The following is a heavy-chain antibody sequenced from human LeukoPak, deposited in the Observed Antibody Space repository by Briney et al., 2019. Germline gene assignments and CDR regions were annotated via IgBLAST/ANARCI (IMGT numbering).Heavy chain of an antibody. CDR1: GFTFTNYA. CDR3: AKGEESTVTIYFDY. V-gene: IGHV3-23*01. Sequence: PGGSLRLSCAASGFTFTNYAMNWVRQAPGKGLECVSSINGGGGTTYYADSVKGRFTISRDNSKNTLYLQMNSLRAEDTAIYYCAKGEESTVTIYFDYWGQGTLVTVSS. D-gene: IGHD4-17*01. J-gene: IGHJ4*02. CDR2: INGGGGTT.